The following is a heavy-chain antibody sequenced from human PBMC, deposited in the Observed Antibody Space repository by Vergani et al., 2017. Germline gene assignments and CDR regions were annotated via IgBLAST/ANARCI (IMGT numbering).Heavy chain of an antibody. CDR3: TTAYGSGWYD. Sequence: EVQLVESGGGLVQPGRSLRLSCAASGFTFSSYAMSWVRQAPGKGLEWVGRIKSKTDGGTTDYAAPVKGRFTISRDDSKNTLYLQMNSLKTEDTAVYYCTTAYGSGWYDWGQGTLVTVSS. D-gene: IGHD6-19*01. CDR1: GFTFSSYA. J-gene: IGHJ4*02. V-gene: IGHV3-15*01. CDR2: IKSKTDGGTT.